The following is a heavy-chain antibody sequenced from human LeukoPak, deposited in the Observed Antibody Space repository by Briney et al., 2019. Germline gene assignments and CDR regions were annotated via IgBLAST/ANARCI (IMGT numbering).Heavy chain of an antibody. J-gene: IGHJ4*02. D-gene: IGHD5-18*01. CDR2: VSGGGDRT. CDR3: AKEGGGDTATDY. Sequence: GGSLRLSCAASGFSFSKYTMTWVRQAPGKGLEWVASVSGGGDRTYYTDSVKGRFTISRDNSNNTLYLQMNSLRGEDTAMYYCAKEGGGDTATDYWGQGLLVPVSS. CDR1: GFSFSKYT. V-gene: IGHV3-23*01.